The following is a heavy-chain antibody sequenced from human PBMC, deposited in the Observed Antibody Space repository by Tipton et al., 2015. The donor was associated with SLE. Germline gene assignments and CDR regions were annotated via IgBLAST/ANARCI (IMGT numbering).Heavy chain of an antibody. D-gene: IGHD3-22*01. CDR1: GGSFSGYY. CDR3: ARGADYYDSSGYRH. Sequence: TLSLTCAVYGGSFSGYYWSWIRQPPGKGLEWIGDIYQSGSTYYNPSLKSRVTISVDRSKNQFSLKLSSVTAADTAVYYCARGADYYDSSGYRHWGQGTLVIVSS. J-gene: IGHJ4*02. CDR2: IYQSGST. V-gene: IGHV4-34*01.